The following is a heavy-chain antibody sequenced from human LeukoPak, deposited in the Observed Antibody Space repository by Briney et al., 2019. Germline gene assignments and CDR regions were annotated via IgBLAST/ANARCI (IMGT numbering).Heavy chain of an antibody. D-gene: IGHD4-11*01. CDR1: GGFINSDY. V-gene: IGHV4-59*08. J-gene: IGHJ6*02. CDR3: ARHSRVTSWVMDV. Sequence: SETLSLTCTVSGGFINSDYWSWIRQPPGKGLEWIGYIYYSGSTNYNPSLKSRVTISVDTSKNQFSLKLSSVTAADTAVYYCARHSRVTSWVMDVWGQGTTVTVSS. CDR2: IYYSGST.